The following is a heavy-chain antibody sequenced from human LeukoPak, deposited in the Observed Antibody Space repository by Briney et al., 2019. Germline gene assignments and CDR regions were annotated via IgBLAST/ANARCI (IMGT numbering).Heavy chain of an antibody. J-gene: IGHJ4*02. Sequence: GESLKISCKGSGYSFTSYWIAWVRQMPGKGLEWMGIIYPGDSESRYSPSFQGQVTISADKPISTAYLQWSSLKASDTAMYYCARLSVYSSGWYRFDYWGQGTLVTVSS. D-gene: IGHD6-19*01. CDR3: ARLSVYSSGWYRFDY. CDR1: GYSFTSYW. CDR2: IYPGDSES. V-gene: IGHV5-51*01.